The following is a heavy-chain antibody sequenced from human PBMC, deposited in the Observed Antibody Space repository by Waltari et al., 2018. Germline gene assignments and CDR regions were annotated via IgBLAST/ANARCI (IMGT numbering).Heavy chain of an antibody. J-gene: IGHJ4*02. CDR2: VHQSGRS. D-gene: IGHD2-15*01. CDR3: ANDRGRGLYLDS. V-gene: IGHV4-4*02. CDR1: GDSISNNFF. Sequence: QVQLQESGPGLVKPSGTLSLTCTVSGDSISNNFFWSWVRQSPGKGLEWIGQVHQSGRSNYNPSLESRVTVSMDTSKNQFSLRVTSVTAADTAIYYCANDRGRGLYLDSWGQGTLVTVSP.